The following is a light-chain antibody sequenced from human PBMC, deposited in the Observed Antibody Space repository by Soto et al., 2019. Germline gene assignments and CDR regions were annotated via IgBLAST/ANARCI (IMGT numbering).Light chain of an antibody. Sequence: DIQMTQSPSSLSASVGDRVTITCRASESIARHLNWYQQKPGKAPKLLIYAASSLQNGVPSRFRGGGSWTDFTLTISNLQPEDCATYYCQQSYSALSITFGQGTRLEIK. J-gene: IGKJ5*01. CDR3: QQSYSALSIT. CDR1: ESIARH. CDR2: AAS. V-gene: IGKV1-39*01.